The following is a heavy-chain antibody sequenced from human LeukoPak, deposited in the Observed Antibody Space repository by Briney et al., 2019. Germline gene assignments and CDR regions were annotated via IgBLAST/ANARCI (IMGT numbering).Heavy chain of an antibody. CDR3: AKDQIAYYDYVWGSAFDY. V-gene: IGHV3-30*02. Sequence: GGSLRLSCAAPGFTFSSYGMHWVRQAPGKGLEWVAFIRYDGSNKYDADSVKGRFTISRDNSKNTLYLQMNSLRADDTAVYYCAKDQIAYYDYVWGSAFDYWGQGTLVTVSS. CDR1: GFTFSSYG. D-gene: IGHD3-16*01. CDR2: IRYDGSNK. J-gene: IGHJ4*02.